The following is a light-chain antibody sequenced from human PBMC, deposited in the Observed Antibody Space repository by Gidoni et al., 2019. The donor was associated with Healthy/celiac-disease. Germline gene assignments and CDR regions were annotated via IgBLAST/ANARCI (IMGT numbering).Light chain of an antibody. CDR1: QSVSSSY. CDR2: GAS. CDR3: QQYGSSPRT. J-gene: IGKJ1*01. V-gene: IGKV3-20*01. Sequence: SALTQSPGTLSLSPGERATLSCRASQSVSSSYLAWYQQKPGQAPRLLIYGASSRATGISDRFSGSGSGTDFTLTISRLEPEDFAVYYCQQYGSSPRTFGQGTKVEIK.